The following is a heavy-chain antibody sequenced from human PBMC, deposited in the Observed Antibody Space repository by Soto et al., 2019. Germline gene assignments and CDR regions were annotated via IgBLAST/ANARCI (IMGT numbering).Heavy chain of an antibody. Sequence: EVQLLESGGGLVQPGGSLRLSCAASGFTFSSYATSWVRQAPGKGLEWVSAISGSGGSTYYADSVKGRFTISRDNSKNTLYLQMNSLRAEDTAVYYCAKDRWVIAAAGTRGFFDYWGQGTLVTVS. J-gene: IGHJ4*02. CDR1: GFTFSSYA. CDR2: ISGSGGST. CDR3: AKDRWVIAAAGTRGFFDY. V-gene: IGHV3-23*01. D-gene: IGHD6-13*01.